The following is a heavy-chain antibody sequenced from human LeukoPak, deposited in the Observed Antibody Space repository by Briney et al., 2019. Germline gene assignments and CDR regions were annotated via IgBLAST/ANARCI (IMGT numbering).Heavy chain of an antibody. J-gene: IGHJ4*02. Sequence: ASVKVSCKASGGTFISYAISWVRQAPGQGLEWMGGIIPIFGTANYAQKFQGRVTITADESTSTAYMELSSLRSEDTAVYYCARGLAVTRSIDYWGQGTLVTVSS. CDR3: ARGLAVTRSIDY. CDR2: IIPIFGTA. V-gene: IGHV1-69*13. CDR1: GGTFISYA. D-gene: IGHD4-17*01.